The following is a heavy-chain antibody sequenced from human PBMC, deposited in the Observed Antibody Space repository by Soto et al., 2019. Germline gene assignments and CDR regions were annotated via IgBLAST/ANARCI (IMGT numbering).Heavy chain of an antibody. D-gene: IGHD2-2*02. V-gene: IGHV1-3*01. Sequence: ASVKVSCKASGTSFPSYAMHWVRRAPGQGLEWLGWFTAGIGNTKYSQKFQGRVTITRDTSASTAYMELSSLRSEDAAVYYCARVPVLGYCSSTSCYKPLGPYGMDVWGQGTTVTVSS. CDR3: ARVPVLGYCSSTSCYKPLGPYGMDV. J-gene: IGHJ6*02. CDR2: FTAGIGNT. CDR1: GTSFPSYA.